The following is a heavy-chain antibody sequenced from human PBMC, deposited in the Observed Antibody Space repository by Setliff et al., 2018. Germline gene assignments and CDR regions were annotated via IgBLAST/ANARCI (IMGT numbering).Heavy chain of an antibody. Sequence: SETLSLTCAVSGDSISSSNWWNWVRQPPGEGLEWIGEIYHSGSTKYNPSLKSRVTISVDKSKNQFSLKLSSVAAADTAVYYCARHGLQFLEWLSAFDYWGQGTLVTVSS. D-gene: IGHD3-3*01. CDR3: ARHGLQFLEWLSAFDY. CDR2: IYHSGST. CDR1: GDSISSSNW. V-gene: IGHV4-4*02. J-gene: IGHJ4*02.